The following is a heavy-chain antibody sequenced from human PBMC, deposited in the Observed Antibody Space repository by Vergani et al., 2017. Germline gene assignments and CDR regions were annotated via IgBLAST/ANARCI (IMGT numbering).Heavy chain of an antibody. CDR2: IGYDGRIK. D-gene: IGHD4-17*01. CDR1: GFTFSNYW. J-gene: IGHJ4*02. V-gene: IGHV3-30*02. CDR3: AKDGRENSDYGYFDY. Sequence: VQLVESGGGLVQPGGSLRLSCTASGFTFSNYWMQWVRQAPGKGLMWVAFIGYDGRIKYNVDSVKGRFTISRDTSKKTLSLQMRSLRADDTAVYYCAKDGRENSDYGYFDYWGQGTLVTVSS.